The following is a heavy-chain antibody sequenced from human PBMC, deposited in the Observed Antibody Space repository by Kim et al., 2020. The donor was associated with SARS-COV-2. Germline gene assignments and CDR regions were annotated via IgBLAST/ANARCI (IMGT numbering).Heavy chain of an antibody. CDR1: GGTFSSYA. J-gene: IGHJ4*02. V-gene: IGHV1-69*13. CDR3: ARFSEVPAAHPY. D-gene: IGHD2-2*01. Sequence: SVKVSCKASGGTFSSYAISWVRQAPGQGLEWMGGIIPIFGTANYAQKFQGRVTITADESTSTAYMELSSLRSEDTAVYYCARFSEVPAAHPYWGQGTLVTVSS. CDR2: IIPIFGTA.